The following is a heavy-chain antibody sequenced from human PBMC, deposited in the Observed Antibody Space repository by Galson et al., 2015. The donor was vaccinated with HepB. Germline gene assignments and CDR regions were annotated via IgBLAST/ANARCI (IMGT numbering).Heavy chain of an antibody. CDR1: GFTFTDAW. CDR3: TTGPEKSWSGDFDY. J-gene: IGHJ4*01. V-gene: IGHV3-15*01. Sequence: SLRLSCAASGFTFTDAWMSWVRQAPAKGLEWVGRFRSKADGGTTDYAAPVKGRFTISRDDSKSMVYLQMNSLKIEDTAVYYCTTGPEKSWSGDFDYWGHGTLVTVSS. D-gene: IGHD3-3*01. CDR2: FRSKADGGTT.